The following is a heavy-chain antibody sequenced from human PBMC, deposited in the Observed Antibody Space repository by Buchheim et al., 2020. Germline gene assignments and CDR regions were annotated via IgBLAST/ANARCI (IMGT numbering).Heavy chain of an antibody. Sequence: VQLLESGGGLVQPGGSLRLSCAASGFTFSSYGMHWVRQAPGKGLEWVAVISYDGSNKYYADSVKGRFTISRDNSKNTLYLQMNSLRAEDTAVYYCAKDTRDYWGQGTL. D-gene: IGHD3-3*01. CDR3: AKDTRDY. V-gene: IGHV3-30*18. CDR2: ISYDGSNK. J-gene: IGHJ4*02. CDR1: GFTFSSYG.